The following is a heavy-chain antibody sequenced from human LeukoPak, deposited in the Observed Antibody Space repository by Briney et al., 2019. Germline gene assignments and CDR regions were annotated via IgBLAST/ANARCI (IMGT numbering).Heavy chain of an antibody. CDR2: IYSGGST. CDR1: GFTVSSNY. CDR3: ARGMQYYYDSSGYYHYYFDY. V-gene: IGHV3-66*01. J-gene: IGHJ4*02. D-gene: IGHD3-22*01. Sequence: PGGSLRLSCAASGFTVSSNYMSWVRQAPGKGLVWVSVIYSGGSTYYADSVKGRFTISRDNSKNTLYLQMNSLRAEDTAVYYCARGMQYYYDSSGYYHYYFDYWGQGTLVTVSS.